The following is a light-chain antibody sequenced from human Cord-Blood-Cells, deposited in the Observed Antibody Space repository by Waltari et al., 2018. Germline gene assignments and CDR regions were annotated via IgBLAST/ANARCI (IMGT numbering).Light chain of an antibody. CDR3: SSYTSSSTYV. J-gene: IGLJ1*01. CDR1: SSDVGGSNY. Sequence: QSALTQPASVSGPPGQSITISCTGTSSDVGGSNYVPWYQQHPGKAPKLMIYDVSNRPSGVSNRFSGSKSGNTASLTISGLQAEDEADYYCSSYTSSSTYVFGTGTKVTVL. CDR2: DVS. V-gene: IGLV2-14*01.